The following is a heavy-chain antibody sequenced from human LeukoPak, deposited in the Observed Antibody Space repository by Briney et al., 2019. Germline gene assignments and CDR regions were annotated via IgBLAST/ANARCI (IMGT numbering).Heavy chain of an antibody. CDR3: ASISYDSTGYYDY. J-gene: IGHJ4*02. D-gene: IGHD3-22*01. CDR2: INNDGSGT. Sequence: GGSLRLSCAASGFTFSSYWMHWVRQAPGKGLMWVSRINNDGSGTVYADSVEGRFTISRDNAKNTLYLQMNSLRAEDTAVYYCASISYDSTGYYDYWGQGTLVTVSS. CDR1: GFTFSSYW. V-gene: IGHV3-74*01.